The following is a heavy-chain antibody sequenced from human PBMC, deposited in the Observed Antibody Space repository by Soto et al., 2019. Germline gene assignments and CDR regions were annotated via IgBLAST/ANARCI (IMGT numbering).Heavy chain of an antibody. V-gene: IGHV4-39*01. CDR3: VRHVAGYSGYXYAGNGALDT. J-gene: IGHJ3*02. CDR2: IYYDGNT. D-gene: IGHD5-12*01. CDR1: GDSISINRHY. Sequence: SDTPSLTCTVSGDSISINRHYWGWILHPPGKGLESIANIYYDGNTYYNPSLKSRVTISLDTSKNQFSLRLNSVTAADTAVYFCVRHVAGYSGYXYAGNGALDTWGQETMVTVSS.